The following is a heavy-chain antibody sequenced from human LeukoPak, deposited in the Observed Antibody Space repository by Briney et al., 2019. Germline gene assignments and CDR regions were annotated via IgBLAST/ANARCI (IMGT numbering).Heavy chain of an antibody. CDR1: GGSISSYY. V-gene: IGHV4-59*01. CDR3: ARGRYGYYYFDS. J-gene: IGHJ4*02. CDR2: IYYSGST. D-gene: IGHD5-18*01. Sequence: PSETLSLTCTVSGGSISSYYWSWIRQPPGKGLEWIGYIYYSGSTNYNPSLKSRLTISIDTSKNQFSLNLSSVTAADTAVYYCARGRYGYYYFDSWGQGTLVAVSS.